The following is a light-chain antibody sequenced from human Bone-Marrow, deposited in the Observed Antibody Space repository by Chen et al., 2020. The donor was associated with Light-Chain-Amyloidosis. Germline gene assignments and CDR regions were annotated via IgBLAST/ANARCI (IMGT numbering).Light chain of an antibody. CDR3: MQGTHWPLT. J-gene: IGKJ4*01. V-gene: IGKV2-30*01. CDR2: KVS. CDR1: QSLVNIDGNTY. Sequence: DVVMTQSPLSLPVTLGQPAYISCRSTQSLVNIDGNTYLSWFQQRPGQSPRRLIYKVSNRDVGVPDRFSGSGSGTDFTLKISRVEAEDVGVYYCMQGTHWPLTFGGGTNVEIK.